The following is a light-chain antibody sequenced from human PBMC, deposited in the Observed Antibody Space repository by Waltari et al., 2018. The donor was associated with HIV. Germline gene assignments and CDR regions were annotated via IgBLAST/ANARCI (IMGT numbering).Light chain of an antibody. CDR2: AAS. Sequence: EIVLTQSPATLSASPGEGATLSCRASQSVSSNLAWYQQRPGQAPRLLIYAASTRATEIPARFSGSGSGTEFTLTISSLQSEDFALYYCQQFENWPWTFGQGTKVEIK. CDR1: QSVSSN. CDR3: QQFENWPWT. V-gene: IGKV3-15*01. J-gene: IGKJ1*01.